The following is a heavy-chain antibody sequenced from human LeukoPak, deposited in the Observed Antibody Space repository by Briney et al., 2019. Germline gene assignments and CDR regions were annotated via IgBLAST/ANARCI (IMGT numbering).Heavy chain of an antibody. J-gene: IGHJ4*02. CDR2: LNSDGSST. CDR3: ARVPSDIVVVEPATPDF. V-gene: IGHV3-74*01. CDR1: GFTFSNYW. D-gene: IGHD2-15*01. Sequence: GGSLRLSCAASGFTFSNYWMHWVRQGPGKGLVWVSRLNSDGSSTSYADSVKGRFTISRDNAKNSLYLQMNSLRAEDTAVYYCARVPSDIVVVEPATPDFWGQGTLVTVSS.